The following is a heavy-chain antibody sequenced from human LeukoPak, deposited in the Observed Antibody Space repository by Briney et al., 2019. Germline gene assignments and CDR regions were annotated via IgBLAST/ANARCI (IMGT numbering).Heavy chain of an antibody. D-gene: IGHD3-10*01. CDR2: ISNDGSKT. CDR1: GFTFSLYG. V-gene: IGHV3-33*06. CDR3: AKDSRGANFFGDFDY. Sequence: GGSLRLSCAASGFTFSLYGMHWLRQAPGKGLEWVALISNDGSKTYYADSVKGRFTISRDNSKNTVYLQVSSLRADDTAVYYCAKDSRGANFFGDFDYWGQGTLVTVSS. J-gene: IGHJ4*02.